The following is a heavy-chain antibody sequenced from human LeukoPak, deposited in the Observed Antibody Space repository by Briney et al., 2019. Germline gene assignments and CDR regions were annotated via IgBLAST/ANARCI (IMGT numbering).Heavy chain of an antibody. CDR1: GYTFTGYY. CDR3: AREGVVPAAGDWFDP. D-gene: IGHD2-2*01. V-gene: IGHV1-2*02. CDR2: INPNSGGT. J-gene: IGHJ5*02. Sequence: ASVKVSCKASGYTFTGYYIHWVRQAPGQGLEWMGWINPNSGGTNYAQKFQGRVTMTRDTSISTAYMELSRLRSDDTAVYYCAREGVVPAAGDWFDPWGQGTLVTVSS.